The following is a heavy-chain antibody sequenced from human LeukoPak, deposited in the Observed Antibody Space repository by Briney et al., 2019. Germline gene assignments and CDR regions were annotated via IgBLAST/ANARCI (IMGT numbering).Heavy chain of an antibody. CDR2: IKQDGSEK. J-gene: IGHJ6*02. D-gene: IGHD6-19*01. Sequence: GGSQRLSCAASGFTFSSYWMSWVRQAPGKGLEWVANIKQDGSEKYYVDSVKGRFTISRDNAKNSLYLQMNSLRAEDTAVYYCARDPYSSGWPSYYYYGMDVWGQGTTVTVSS. V-gene: IGHV3-7*01. CDR3: ARDPYSSGWPSYYYYGMDV. CDR1: GFTFSSYW.